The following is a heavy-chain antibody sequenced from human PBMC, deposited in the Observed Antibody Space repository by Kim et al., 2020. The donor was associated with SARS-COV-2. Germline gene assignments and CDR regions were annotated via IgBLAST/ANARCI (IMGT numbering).Heavy chain of an antibody. V-gene: IGHV3-9*01. CDR3: AKDIRGGGSRGGTVVVAATLVY. D-gene: IGHD2-15*01. CDR2: ISWNSGSI. CDR1: GFTFGDYA. J-gene: IGHJ4*02. Sequence: GGSLRLSCAASGFTFGDYAMHWVRQAPGKGLEWVSGISWNSGSIGYADSVKGRFTISRDNAKNSLYLQMNSLRAEDTALYYCAKDIRGGGSRGGTVVVAATLVYWGQGTLVTVSS.